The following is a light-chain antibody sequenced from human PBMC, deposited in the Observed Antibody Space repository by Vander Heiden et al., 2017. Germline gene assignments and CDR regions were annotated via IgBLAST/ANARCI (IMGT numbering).Light chain of an antibody. CDR2: AAP. V-gene: IGKV1-39*01. J-gene: IGKJ1*01. CDR1: QSISNY. Sequence: DIQMTQSPSSLSASVGDRVTITCRASQSISNYLNWYQQKPGKAPKLLIYAAPRLQSGVPSRFSGSGSGTDFTLTISSLQPEDFATYYCQQSYSTPRTFGQGTKVEVK. CDR3: QQSYSTPRT.